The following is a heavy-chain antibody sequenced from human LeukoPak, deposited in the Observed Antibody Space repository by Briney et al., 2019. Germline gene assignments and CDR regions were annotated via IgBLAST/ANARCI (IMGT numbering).Heavy chain of an antibody. CDR3: ATMEHFSSGPDY. Sequence: ASVKVSCKASGYSFIGYYMHWVRQAPGQGLEWLGWVNPNSGGTNYAQKFQGRVIMTRDTSISTAYMELSSLRSEDTAVYYCATMEHFSSGPDYWGQGTLVTVSS. CDR1: GYSFIGYY. D-gene: IGHD3-22*01. V-gene: IGHV1-2*02. CDR2: VNPNSGGT. J-gene: IGHJ4*02.